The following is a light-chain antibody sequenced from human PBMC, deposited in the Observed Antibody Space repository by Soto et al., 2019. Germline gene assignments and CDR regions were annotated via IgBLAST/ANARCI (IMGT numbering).Light chain of an antibody. CDR3: ATWDASLSGNII. CDR1: SSNIGGNY. CDR2: RIN. V-gene: IGLV1-47*01. Sequence: QSVLTQPPSTSGTPGQRVTIPCFGSSSNIGGNYVFWYQHLPGTAPKLLIYRINQRPSGVPDRFSGSKSGTSASLAISGLRAEDEADYYCATWDASLSGNIIFGGGTQLTVL. J-gene: IGLJ7*01.